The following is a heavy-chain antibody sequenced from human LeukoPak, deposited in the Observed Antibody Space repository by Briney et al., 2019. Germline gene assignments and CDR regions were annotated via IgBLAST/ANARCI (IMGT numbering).Heavy chain of an antibody. V-gene: IGHV3-43*01. J-gene: IGHJ3*02. CDR2: ISWDGGST. D-gene: IGHD3-10*01. Sequence: GGSLRLSCAASGFTFDDYTMHWVRQAPGKGLEWVSLISWDGGSTYYADSVKGRFTISRDNAKNSLYLQMNSLRAEDTAVYYCARSSMVRGPRGDAFDIWGQGTMVTVSS. CDR1: GFTFDDYT. CDR3: ARSSMVRGPRGDAFDI.